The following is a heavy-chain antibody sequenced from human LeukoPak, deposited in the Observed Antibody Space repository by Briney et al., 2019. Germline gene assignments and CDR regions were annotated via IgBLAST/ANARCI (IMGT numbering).Heavy chain of an antibody. J-gene: IGHJ1*01. CDR3: ARYGLVEFRNAFQY. V-gene: IGHV4-61*01. D-gene: IGHD6-6*01. CDR1: GASITTTNFW. Sequence: PSETLSLTCSVSGASITTTNFWWTWIRQSAGRGLEWIGCIHDRGSDKYNPALESRATLSVDTSKNQFSLKLNSVTAADTAVYYCARYGLVEFRNAFQYWGQGILVSVSS. CDR2: IHDRGSD.